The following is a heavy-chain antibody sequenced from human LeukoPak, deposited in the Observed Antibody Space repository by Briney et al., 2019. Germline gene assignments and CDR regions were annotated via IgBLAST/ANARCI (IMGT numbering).Heavy chain of an antibody. D-gene: IGHD3-16*02. CDR2: ISSSSSVI. CDR1: GSTFSIYA. V-gene: IGHV3-48*02. Sequence: GGSLRLSCAASGSTFSIYAMNWARQAPGKGLEWISYISSSSSVIYYADSVKGRFTISRGNAKNSLYLQMNSLRDEDTAAYFCARLYRLNNVWGQGTTVTVSS. J-gene: IGHJ6*02. CDR3: ARLYRLNNV.